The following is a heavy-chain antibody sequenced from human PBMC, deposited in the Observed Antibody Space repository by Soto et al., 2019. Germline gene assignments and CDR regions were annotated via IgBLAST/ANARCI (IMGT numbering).Heavy chain of an antibody. V-gene: IGHV4-4*02. D-gene: IGHD2-2*01. Sequence: PSETLSLTCAVSGGSISSSNWWSWVRQPPGKGLEWIGEIYHSGSTNYNPSLKSRVTISVDTSKNQFSLKLSSVTAADTAVYYCARPINVLVPAAGFDYWGQGTLVTVSS. CDR2: IYHSGST. CDR3: ARPINVLVPAAGFDY. CDR1: GGSISSSNW. J-gene: IGHJ4*02.